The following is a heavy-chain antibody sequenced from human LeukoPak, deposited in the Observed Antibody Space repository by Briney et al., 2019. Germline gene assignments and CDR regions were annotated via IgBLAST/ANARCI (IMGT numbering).Heavy chain of an antibody. Sequence: GGSLRLSCAASGFTFSTYAMNWARQAPGQGLEWVSGISVSGVDTDYADSVRGRFTISRDNSKNTLYLQINSLRAEDTAVYYCAKDRSLGYWGQGTLVTVSS. CDR2: ISVSGVDT. V-gene: IGHV3-23*01. CDR1: GFTFSTYA. CDR3: AKDRSLGY. J-gene: IGHJ4*02.